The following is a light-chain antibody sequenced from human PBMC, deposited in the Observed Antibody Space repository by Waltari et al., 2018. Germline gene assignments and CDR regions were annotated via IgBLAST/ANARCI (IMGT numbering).Light chain of an antibody. CDR1: SSDIGGHHY. CDR3: SSYTSSST. V-gene: IGLV2-14*01. Sequence: QSALTQPASVSGSPGQSITISCTGTSSDIGGHHYVSWYQQHPGTAPKLMIYDVSKRPSGVSNRFSASKSGNTASLTISGLQAEDEADYYCSSYTSSSTFGGGTKLTVL. CDR2: DVS. J-gene: IGLJ2*01.